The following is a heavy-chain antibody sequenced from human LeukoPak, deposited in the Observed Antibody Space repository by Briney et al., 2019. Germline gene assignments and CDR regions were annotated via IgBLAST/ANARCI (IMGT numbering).Heavy chain of an antibody. J-gene: IGHJ4*02. CDR3: ARAAGAYYDFWSGYYIFDY. CDR2: IYPGDSDT. CDR1: GYSFTSYW. D-gene: IGHD3-3*01. V-gene: IGHV5-51*01. Sequence: GESLKISCKGSGYSFTSYWIGWVRQMPGKGLEWMGIIYPGDSDTRYSPSFQGQVTISADKSISTAYLQWSSLKASDTAMYYCARAAGAYYDFWSGYYIFDYWGQGTLVTVSS.